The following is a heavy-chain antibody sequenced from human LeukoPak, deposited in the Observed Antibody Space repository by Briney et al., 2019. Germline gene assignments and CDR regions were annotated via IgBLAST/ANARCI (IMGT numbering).Heavy chain of an antibody. CDR1: GFTFSSYA. CDR3: ARGKGIYCGGDCSALDY. J-gene: IGHJ4*02. CDR2: ISTNGGTT. D-gene: IGHD2-21*02. V-gene: IGHV3-64*02. Sequence: PGGSLRLSCAASGFTFSSYAMHWVRQAPGKGLEYVSAISTNGGTTYYGDSVKGRFTLSRDNSKNMLYLQMGSLRAEDMAAYYCARGKGIYCGGDCSALDYWGQGTLVTVSS.